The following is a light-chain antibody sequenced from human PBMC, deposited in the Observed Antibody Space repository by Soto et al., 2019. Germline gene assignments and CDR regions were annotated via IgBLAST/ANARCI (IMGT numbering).Light chain of an antibody. CDR1: SSDVGSYNL. V-gene: IGLV2-23*02. J-gene: IGLJ1*01. Sequence: QSALTQPASVSGSPGQSITISCTGTSSDVGSYNLVSWYQQRPGKAPKLMIYEVSKRPSGVSNRFSGSKSGNTASLTISGLQAEDEADYYCCSYAGSSTPYVFGTGIKVTVL. CDR2: EVS. CDR3: CSYAGSSTPYV.